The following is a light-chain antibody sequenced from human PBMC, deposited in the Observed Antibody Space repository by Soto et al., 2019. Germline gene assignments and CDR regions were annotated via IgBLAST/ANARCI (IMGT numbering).Light chain of an antibody. CDR2: DVS. V-gene: IGLV2-11*01. CDR3: CSYAGSYTHV. Sequence: QSALTQPRSVSGSPGQSVTISCTGTSSDVGGYNYVSWYKQHPGKAPKLMIYDVSKRPSGVPDRFSGSKSGNTASLTISGLQAEDEADYYCCSYAGSYTHVFGTGTKVTVL. CDR1: SSDVGGYNY. J-gene: IGLJ1*01.